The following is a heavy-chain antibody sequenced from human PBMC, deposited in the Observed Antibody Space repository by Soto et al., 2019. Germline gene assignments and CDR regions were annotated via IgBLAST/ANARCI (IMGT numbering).Heavy chain of an antibody. J-gene: IGHJ4*02. CDR3: ARQRFGELLRLEFDY. D-gene: IGHD3-10*01. CDR1: GYTFTSYG. CDR2: ISAYNGNT. V-gene: IGHV1-18*01. Sequence: QVQLVQSGAEVKKPGASVKVSCKASGYTFTSYGISWVRQAPGQGLEWMGWISAYNGNTNYAQKLQGRVTMTTDTSTSTAYMERRSLRSDDTAVYYCARQRFGELLRLEFDYWGQGTLVTVSS.